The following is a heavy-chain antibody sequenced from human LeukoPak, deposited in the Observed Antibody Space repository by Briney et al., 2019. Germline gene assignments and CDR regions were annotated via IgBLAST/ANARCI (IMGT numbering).Heavy chain of an antibody. J-gene: IGHJ4*02. CDR3: ARRSGIAVAGAFDY. CDR2: IYHSGYT. V-gene: IGHV4-38-2*01. Sequence: PSETLSLTCSVSGYSINSGHYWDWIRQPPGKGLEWIGSIYHSGYTYYNPSLKSRVTISVDTSKNQFSLKLSSVTAADTAVYYCARRSGIAVAGAFDYWGQGTLVTVSS. CDR1: GYSINSGHY. D-gene: IGHD6-19*01.